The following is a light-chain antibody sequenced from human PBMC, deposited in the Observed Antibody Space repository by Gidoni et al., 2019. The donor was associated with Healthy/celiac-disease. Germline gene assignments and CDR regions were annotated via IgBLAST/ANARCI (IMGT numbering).Light chain of an antibody. Sequence: QAVVTQEPSLTVSTGGTVTLTCGSSTGAVTSGHYPYWVPQKPGQAPRTLIYDPSNKHSWTPARFSGSLLGGKAALTLSGAQPEDEAEYYCLLSYSGAQGVFGGGTKLTVL. CDR1: TGAVTSGHY. CDR2: DPS. J-gene: IGLJ2*01. V-gene: IGLV7-46*01. CDR3: LLSYSGAQGV.